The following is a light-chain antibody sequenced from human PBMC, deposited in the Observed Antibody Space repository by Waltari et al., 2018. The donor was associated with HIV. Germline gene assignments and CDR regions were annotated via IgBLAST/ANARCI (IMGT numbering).Light chain of an antibody. CDR3: QSADSSGTWV. Sequence: SYELTQPPSVSVSPGQTARITCSGDALPKQYAYWYHQKPGQAPVLVIYKDTERPSGIPDRFSGSSSGTTVTLTISGGQAEDEADYYCQSADSSGTWVFGGGTKLTVL. V-gene: IGLV3-25*03. CDR2: KDT. CDR1: ALPKQY. J-gene: IGLJ3*02.